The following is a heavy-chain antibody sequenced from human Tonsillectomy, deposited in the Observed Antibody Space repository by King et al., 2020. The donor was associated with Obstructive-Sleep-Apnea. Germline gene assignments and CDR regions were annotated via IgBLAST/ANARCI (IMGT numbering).Heavy chain of an antibody. CDR3: ARVGIVGPTRFDYYGLDV. CDR2: IYYTGST. V-gene: IGHV4-30-4*01. Sequence: VQLQESGPGLVKPSQTLSLTCTVSGGSISSRSYYWSWIRQPPGEGLEWIGFIYYTGSTYYNPSVKSRVSISVDTSKNQFSLRLSSVNAADTAVYYCARVGIVGPTRFDYYGLDVWGQGTTVTVSS. D-gene: IGHD1-26*01. CDR1: GGSISSRSYY. J-gene: IGHJ6*02.